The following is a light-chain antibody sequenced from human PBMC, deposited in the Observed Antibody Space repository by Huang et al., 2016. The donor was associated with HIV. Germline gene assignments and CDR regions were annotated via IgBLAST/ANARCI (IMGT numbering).Light chain of an antibody. CDR1: QSVSSSY. V-gene: IGKV3-20*01. Sequence: EIVLTQSPGTLSLSPGERATLSCRASQSVSSSYLAWSPQKPGQAPRLLIYGASSRATGIPDRFSGSGSGTDFTLTISRLEPEDFAVYYCQQYGSSPPLTFGGGTKVEIK. CDR2: GAS. J-gene: IGKJ4*01. CDR3: QQYGSSPPLT.